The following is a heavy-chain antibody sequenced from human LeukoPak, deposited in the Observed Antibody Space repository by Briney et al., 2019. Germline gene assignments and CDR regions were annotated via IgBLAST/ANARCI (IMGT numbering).Heavy chain of an antibody. CDR1: GFTFGDYA. CDR2: ISSNSGSV. Sequence: GGSLRLSCAASGFTFGDYAMHWVRHAPGKGLQWVSGISSNSGSVVYADSVKGRFTISRDNAKNSLYLQMNSLRAEDTALYYCAKAPSPLYSGSYYYFDYWGQGTLVTVSS. J-gene: IGHJ4*02. D-gene: IGHD1-26*01. CDR3: AKAPSPLYSGSYYYFDY. V-gene: IGHV3-9*01.